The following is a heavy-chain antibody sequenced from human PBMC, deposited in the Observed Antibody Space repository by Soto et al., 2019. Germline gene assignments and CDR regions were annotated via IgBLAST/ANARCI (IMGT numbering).Heavy chain of an antibody. CDR3: ARDIDNRDYYYGLDV. V-gene: IGHV3-48*03. Sequence: GGSLSLSCVFSGFVFKNYEMNWGGQAPVKGLEWISYISNTGNTIYVADSMRGRFTISRDNAKNSLFLQMNSLRADDTAVYYCARDIDNRDYYYGLDVWGQGTTVTVSS. J-gene: IGHJ6*02. CDR1: GFVFKNYE. CDR2: ISNTGNTI. D-gene: IGHD1-20*01.